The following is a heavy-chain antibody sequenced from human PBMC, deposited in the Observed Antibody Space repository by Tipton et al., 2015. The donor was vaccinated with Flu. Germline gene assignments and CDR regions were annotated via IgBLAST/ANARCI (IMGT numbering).Heavy chain of an antibody. V-gene: IGHV4-34*01. J-gene: IGHJ4*02. Sequence: TLSLTCAVYGGSFSGYYWSGIRQPPGKGLEWIGELNHSGSTNYNPSLKSRVTISVDTSKNQFSLKLSSVTAADTAVYYCARVGSAAAGTYWGQGTLVTVSS. CDR2: LNHSGST. CDR1: GGSFSGYY. CDR3: ARVGSAAAGTY. D-gene: IGHD6-13*01.